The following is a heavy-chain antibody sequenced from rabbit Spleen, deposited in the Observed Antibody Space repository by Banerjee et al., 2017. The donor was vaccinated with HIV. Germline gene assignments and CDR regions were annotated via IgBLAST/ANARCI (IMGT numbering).Heavy chain of an antibody. V-gene: IGHV1S40*01. Sequence: QQLVESGGGLVKPGASLTLTCKASGFSFSSGYDMCWVRQAPGKGLEWIACIYAGSSGNTYSATWAKGRFTISKTSSTTVTLQMTSLTAADTATYFCARDLDGVIGWNFGWWGQGTLVTVS. CDR2: IYAGSSGNT. CDR3: ARDLDGVIGWNFGW. D-gene: IGHD4-1*01. J-gene: IGHJ3*01. CDR1: GFSFSSGYD.